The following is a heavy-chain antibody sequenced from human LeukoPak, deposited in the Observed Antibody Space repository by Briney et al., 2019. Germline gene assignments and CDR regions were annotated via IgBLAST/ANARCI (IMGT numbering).Heavy chain of an antibody. Sequence: GGSLRLSCAASGFTFSGSAMHWVRQASGKGLEWVGRIRSKANSYATAYAAPVKGRFTISRDDSKNTAYLQMNSLKTEDTAVYYCTRHGSSSGGGGQGTLVTVSS. D-gene: IGHD6-6*01. CDR2: IRSKANSYAT. V-gene: IGHV3-73*01. CDR3: TRHGSSSGG. J-gene: IGHJ4*02. CDR1: GFTFSGSA.